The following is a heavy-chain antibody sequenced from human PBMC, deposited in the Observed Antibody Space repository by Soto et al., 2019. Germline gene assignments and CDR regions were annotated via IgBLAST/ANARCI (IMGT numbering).Heavy chain of an antibody. D-gene: IGHD5-18*01. CDR2: IYHSGNT. Sequence: KASETLSLTCSVSGDSTGSSTNYWGWIRQPPGKGLEWIGTIYHSGNTYYNPTLKSRVAISVDMSKNQFSLRLNSVTAADTAVYYCARHEWLQLWLVTEYWGQGALVTVSS. J-gene: IGHJ4*02. V-gene: IGHV4-39*01. CDR1: GDSTGSSTNY. CDR3: ARHEWLQLWLVTEY.